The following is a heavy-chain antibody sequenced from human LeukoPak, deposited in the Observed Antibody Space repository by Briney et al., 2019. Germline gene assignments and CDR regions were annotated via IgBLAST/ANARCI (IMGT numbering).Heavy chain of an antibody. Sequence: SETLSLTCAVYGGSFSGYYWSWIRQPPGKGLEWIGEINHSGSTNYNPSLKSRVTISVDTSKNQFSLKLSSVTAADTAVYYCARGRVTIFGAVKYMDVWGKGTTVTVSS. J-gene: IGHJ6*03. CDR2: INHSGST. CDR3: ARGRVTIFGAVKYMDV. V-gene: IGHV4-34*01. D-gene: IGHD3-3*01. CDR1: GGSFSGYY.